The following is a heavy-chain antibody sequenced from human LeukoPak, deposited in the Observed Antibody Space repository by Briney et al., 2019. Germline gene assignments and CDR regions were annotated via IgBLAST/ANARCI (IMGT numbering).Heavy chain of an antibody. V-gene: IGHV3-7*01. CDR2: IDQDGSVR. D-gene: IGHD6-13*01. Sequence: PGGSLSLACVASGFTFGSFWMGWVRQAAGRGLEFVATIDQDGSVRKYVDSGKGRFIISRDNAKKSLYLQMDRLRAEDTAVYFCARDPGSSSFDYWGLGTPVTVSS. CDR1: GFTFGSFW. CDR3: ARDPGSSSFDY. J-gene: IGHJ4*02.